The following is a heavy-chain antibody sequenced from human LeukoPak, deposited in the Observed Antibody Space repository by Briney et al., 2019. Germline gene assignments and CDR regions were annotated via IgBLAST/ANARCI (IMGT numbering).Heavy chain of an antibody. CDR2: IVVGSGNT. D-gene: IGHD3-22*01. J-gene: IGHJ3*02. V-gene: IGHV1-58*02. CDR3: TAANEITMIVDDAFDI. Sequence: GTSVKVSCKASGFTFTSSAMQWVRQARGQRLEWMGWIVVGSGNTNYAQKFQERVTITRDMSTSTAYMELSSLRSEDTSFYNHTAANEITMIVDDAFDIWGQGTMVTVSS. CDR1: GFTFTSSA.